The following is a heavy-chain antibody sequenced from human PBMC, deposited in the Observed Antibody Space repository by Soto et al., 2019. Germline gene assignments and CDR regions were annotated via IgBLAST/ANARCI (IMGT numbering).Heavy chain of an antibody. V-gene: IGHV5-51*01. CDR2: IYPGDPEN. Sequence: GESLKISCKGPGYTCTDYGIGWVRQLPGKSLEGVGIIYPGDPENRYSPPFQGHVTITVDKSASTADLQGDTLKASDTVMCYCARHISNFRYHFHRMDVRGQGTTVTVSS. D-gene: IGHD4-4*01. J-gene: IGHJ6*02. CDR3: ARHISNFRYHFHRMDV. CDR1: GYTCTDYG.